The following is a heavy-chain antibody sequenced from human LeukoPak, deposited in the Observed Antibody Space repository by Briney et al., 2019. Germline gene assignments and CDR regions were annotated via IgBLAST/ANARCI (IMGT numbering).Heavy chain of an antibody. J-gene: IGHJ3*02. CDR1: GFPFSDYY. CDR3: ARSRPTYAFDI. CDR2: ISSSGSTI. V-gene: IGHV3-11*04. Sequence: GGPLRLSCGPSGFPFSDYYMSGIHQAPGKGLHGVSYISSSGSTIYYADSVKGRFTISRDNAKNSLYLQMDSLRAEDTAVYYCARSRPTYAFDIWGQGTMVTVSS.